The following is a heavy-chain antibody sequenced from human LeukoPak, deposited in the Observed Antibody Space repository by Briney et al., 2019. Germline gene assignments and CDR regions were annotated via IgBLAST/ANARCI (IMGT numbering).Heavy chain of an antibody. J-gene: IGHJ4*02. Sequence: GGSLRLSCAAPGFTFSSYAMSWVRQAPGKGLEWVSAISGSGGSTYYADSVKGRFTISRDNSKNTLYLQMNSLRAEDTAVYYCAKDPTYSSWFTDYWGQGTLVTVSS. CDR3: AKDPTYSSWFTDY. D-gene: IGHD6-13*01. CDR1: GFTFSSYA. CDR2: ISGSGGST. V-gene: IGHV3-23*01.